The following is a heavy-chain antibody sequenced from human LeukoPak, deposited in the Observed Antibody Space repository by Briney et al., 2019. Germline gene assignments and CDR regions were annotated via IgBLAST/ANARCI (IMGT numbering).Heavy chain of an antibody. Sequence: PGGSLRLSCAASGFTFDDDAMQWVRQGPGKGLEWVSLISGDGDSTYYADSVKGRFTISRDNAKNTLYLQMNSLRAEDTAVYYYARGSSVVALDWGQGSLVTVSS. V-gene: IGHV3-43*02. CDR3: ARGSSVVALD. D-gene: IGHD2-15*01. CDR2: ISGDGDST. J-gene: IGHJ4*02. CDR1: GFTFDDDA.